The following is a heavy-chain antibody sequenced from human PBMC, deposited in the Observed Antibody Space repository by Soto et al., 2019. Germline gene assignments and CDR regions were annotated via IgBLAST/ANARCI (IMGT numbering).Heavy chain of an antibody. J-gene: IGHJ6*02. Sequence: GRSLRLSGPASGFTFSSAWKSWVRQAPGKGLEWVANIKQDGVEKYYVDSVKGRFTISRDNAKNSLYLQMNSLRAEDTAVYYCARDSPFYYYGMDVWGQGTTVTVSS. CDR3: ARDSPFYYYGMDV. CDR1: GFTFSSAW. CDR2: IKQDGVEK. V-gene: IGHV3-7*01.